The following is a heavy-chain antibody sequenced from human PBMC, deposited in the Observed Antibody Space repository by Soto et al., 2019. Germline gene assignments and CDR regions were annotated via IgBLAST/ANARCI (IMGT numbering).Heavy chain of an antibody. D-gene: IGHD6-13*01. CDR2: ISGSGGST. V-gene: IGHV3-23*01. CDR1: GFTFSNYA. J-gene: IGHJ4*02. Sequence: GSLRLSCAASGFTFSNYAVTWVRQAPGKGLEWVSTISGSGGSTYYADSVKGRFTISRDNSKNTLYLQMNSLRAEDTAVYYCAKDEGSSWYEIDYWGQGTLVTVSS. CDR3: AKDEGSSWYEIDY.